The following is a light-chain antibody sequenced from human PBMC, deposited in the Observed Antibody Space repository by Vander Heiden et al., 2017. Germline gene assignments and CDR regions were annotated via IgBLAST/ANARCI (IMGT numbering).Light chain of an antibody. CDR2: WAS. V-gene: IGKV4-1*01. J-gene: IGKJ4*01. CDR3: QQDDSTPLT. CDR1: QSVLYSSNNKTY. Sequence: DIVMTQSPDSLAVSLGERATINCKSSQSVLYSSNNKTYLAWYQQKPGQPPKLLIYWASTRESGVPDRFSGSGSGTDFTLTISSLQAEDVAVYSCQQDDSTPLTFGGGTKVEIK.